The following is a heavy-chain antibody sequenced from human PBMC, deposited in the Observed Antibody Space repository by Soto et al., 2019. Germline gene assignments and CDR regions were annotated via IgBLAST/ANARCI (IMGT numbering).Heavy chain of an antibody. D-gene: IGHD3-10*02. V-gene: IGHV3-33*01. CDR3: ARAPGRCSGSYDGWFDP. CDR2: IWYDGSNK. J-gene: IGHJ5*02. Sequence: QVQLVESGGGVVKPGRSLRLSCAASGFTFSSYGMHWVRQAPGKGLEWVAVIWYDGSNKYYADSVKGRFTISRDNSKNSMYLQMNRPRAEDTAVYYCARAPGRCSGSYDGWFDPWGQGTLVTVSS. CDR1: GFTFSSYG.